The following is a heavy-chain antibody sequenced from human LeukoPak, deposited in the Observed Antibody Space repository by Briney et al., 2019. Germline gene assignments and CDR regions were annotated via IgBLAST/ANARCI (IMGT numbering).Heavy chain of an antibody. V-gene: IGHV3-9*01. Sequence: LSCAASGFSVDDYAIHSVRQAPGDGLEWVSGISWNSGSIGSLDSVKGPFTISRDNVKNSMYLQMNSLRAEDTALYYCAKDRRPVTMVQGVIITAAFDIWGQGTMVTVSS. D-gene: IGHD3-10*01. CDR1: GFSVDDYA. J-gene: IGHJ3*02. CDR3: AKDRRPVTMVQGVIITAAFDI. CDR2: ISWNSGSI.